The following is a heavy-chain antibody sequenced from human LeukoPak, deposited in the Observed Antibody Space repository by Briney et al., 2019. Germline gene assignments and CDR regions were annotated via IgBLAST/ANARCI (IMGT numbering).Heavy chain of an antibody. CDR2: FYYRGST. V-gene: IGHV4-59*12. Sequence: AETLSLTCTVSGGSISSYYWSWIRQPPGKGLEWIGYFYYRGSTNYNPSLKSRVTISLDTSKNQFSLRLRSVTAADTAVYYCARHSGTLGYFDYWGQGTRVTVSS. D-gene: IGHD1-14*01. CDR1: GGSISSYY. CDR3: ARHSGTLGYFDY. J-gene: IGHJ4*02.